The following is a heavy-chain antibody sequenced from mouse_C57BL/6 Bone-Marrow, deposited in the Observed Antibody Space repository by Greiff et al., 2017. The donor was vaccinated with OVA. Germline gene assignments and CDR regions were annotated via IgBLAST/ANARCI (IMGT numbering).Heavy chain of an antibody. J-gene: IGHJ3*01. V-gene: IGHV1-18*01. CDR3: ARGGYYVDDGGAWFAY. Sequence: DVQLQESGPELAKPGASVKIPCKASGYTFTDYNMDWVKQSHGKSLEWIGDINSNNGGTIYNQKFKGKATLTVDKSSSTAYMELRGLTSEDTAVYYCARGGYYVDDGGAWFAYWGQGTLVTVSA. CDR2: INSNNGGT. CDR1: GYTFTDYN. D-gene: IGHD2-2*01.